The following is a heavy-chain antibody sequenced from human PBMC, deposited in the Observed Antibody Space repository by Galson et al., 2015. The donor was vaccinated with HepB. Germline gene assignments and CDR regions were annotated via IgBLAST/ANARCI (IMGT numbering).Heavy chain of an antibody. CDR3: ARGGKCTDGHCYLIDY. J-gene: IGHJ4*02. D-gene: IGHD2-15*01. Sequence: SLRLSCAASGFTFRTSAMHWVRQAPGKGLEWVSMLSYDGREIRYIDSVKGRFTISRDNSLNTLYLQMNSLRAEDTAVYYCARGGKCTDGHCYLIDYWGQGTLVTVSS. V-gene: IGHV3-30*04. CDR2: LSYDGREI. CDR1: GFTFRTSA.